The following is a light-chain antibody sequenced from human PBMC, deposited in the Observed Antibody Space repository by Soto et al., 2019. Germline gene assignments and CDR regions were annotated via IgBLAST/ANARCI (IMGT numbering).Light chain of an antibody. V-gene: IGLV2-14*01. CDR1: SRDVGGYNY. J-gene: IGLJ1*01. CDR2: EVS. CDR3: SSYTSSSTSIV. Sequence: QSVLTQPAPVSGSPGQAITISCTGASRDVGGYNYVSWYQQHPGKAPKVMISEVSNRPPGVSNRFSGSKSGNTASLTISGLQAEDEADYYCSSYTSSSTSIVFGTGTKVTVL.